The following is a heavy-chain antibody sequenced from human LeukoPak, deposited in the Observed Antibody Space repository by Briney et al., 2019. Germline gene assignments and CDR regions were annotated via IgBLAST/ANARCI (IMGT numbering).Heavy chain of an antibody. J-gene: IGHJ4*02. D-gene: IGHD4-17*01. CDR3: ARSSGMTTVTSLDY. CDR2: ITSSSSYI. Sequence: GGSLRLSCAASGFTFSRYSMNWVRQAPGKGLEWVSSITSSSSYIYYADSVKGRFTISRDNAKNSLYLQMNSLRAEDTAVYYCARSSGMTTVTSLDYWGQGTLVTVSS. V-gene: IGHV3-21*01. CDR1: GFTFSRYS.